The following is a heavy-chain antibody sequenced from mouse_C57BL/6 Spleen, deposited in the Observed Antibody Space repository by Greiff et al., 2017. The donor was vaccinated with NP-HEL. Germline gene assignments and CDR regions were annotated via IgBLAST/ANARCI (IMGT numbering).Heavy chain of an antibody. CDR2: IDPEDGDT. D-gene: IGHD1-1*01. CDR1: GFNIKDYY. J-gene: IGHJ2*01. Sequence: VQLQQSGAELVRPGASVKLSCTASGFNIKDYYMHWVKQRPEQGLEWIGRIDPEDGDTEYAPKFQGKATMTADTSSNTAYLQLSSLTSEDTAVYYCSNYYGSSYNYCDYWGQGTTLTVSS. V-gene: IGHV14-1*01. CDR3: SNYYGSSYNYCDY.